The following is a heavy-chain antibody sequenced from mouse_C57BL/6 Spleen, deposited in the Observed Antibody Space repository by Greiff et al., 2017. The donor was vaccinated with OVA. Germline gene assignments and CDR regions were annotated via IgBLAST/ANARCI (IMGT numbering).Heavy chain of an antibody. CDR3: ARSRDYDYWYFDV. CDR2: IYPGDGDT. Sequence: QVQLKQSGAELVKPGASVKISCKASGYAFSSYWMNWVKQRPGKGLEWIGQIYPGDGDTNYNGKFKGKATLTADKSSSTAYMQLSSLTSEDSAVYFCARSRDYDYWYFDVWGTGTTVTVSS. D-gene: IGHD2-4*01. CDR1: GYAFSSYW. V-gene: IGHV1-80*01. J-gene: IGHJ1*03.